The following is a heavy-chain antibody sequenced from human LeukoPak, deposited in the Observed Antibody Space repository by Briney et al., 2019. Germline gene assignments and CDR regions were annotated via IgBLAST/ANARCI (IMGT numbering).Heavy chain of an antibody. Sequence: GESLKISCKGSGYSFANYWIGWVRQLPGKGLEWMGIIYPGDSDTRYSPSFQGQVTISADKSISTAYLQWSSLKASDTAMYYCARKTKYDAPASDWGQGTLVTVSS. D-gene: IGHD3-3*01. J-gene: IGHJ4*02. CDR3: ARKTKYDAPASD. V-gene: IGHV5-51*01. CDR1: GYSFANYW. CDR2: IYPGDSDT.